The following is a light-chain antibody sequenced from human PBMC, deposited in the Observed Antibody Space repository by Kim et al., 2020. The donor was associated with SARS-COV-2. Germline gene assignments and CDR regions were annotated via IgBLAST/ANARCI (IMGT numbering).Light chain of an antibody. J-gene: IGLJ2*01. CDR1: SGSIDDNY. Sequence: NFMLTQPHSVSESPGKTVTISCTRSSGSIDDNYVQWYQQRPGGVPTTVIYEDDQRPSGVSHRFSGSIDNSSNSASLTISGLRTEDEADYYCQSYNRDNVIFGGGTQLTVL. CDR3: QSYNRDNVI. CDR2: EDD. V-gene: IGLV6-57*04.